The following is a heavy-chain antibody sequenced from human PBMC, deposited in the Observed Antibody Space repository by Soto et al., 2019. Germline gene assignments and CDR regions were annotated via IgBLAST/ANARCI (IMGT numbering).Heavy chain of an antibody. CDR1: GGTFSRYA. D-gene: IGHD3-22*01. CDR3: ARTRQKARSPPYDSSGSYYGNFDY. V-gene: IGHV1-69*13. J-gene: IGHJ4*02. CDR2: MIPIFGTA. Sequence: SSLKRSVKASGGTFSRYAISWVRQAPGQVLACRRGMIPIFGTANYAQKFQGRVTITADESTSTAYMELSSLRSEDTAVYYCARTRQKARSPPYDSSGSYYGNFDYWGQGTLVTVSS.